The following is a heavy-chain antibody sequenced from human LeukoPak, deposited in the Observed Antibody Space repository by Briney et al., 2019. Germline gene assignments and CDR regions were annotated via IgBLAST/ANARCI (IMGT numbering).Heavy chain of an antibody. V-gene: IGHV1-69*05. Sequence: ASVNVSCKASGGTFISYAISWVRQAPGQGLEWMGGIIPIFGTPNYAQKFRGRVTITTDKSTSKAYMDLNSLRSEDTAVYYCARAPLGDWLRYYYTDVWGKGTTVTVSS. J-gene: IGHJ6*03. CDR3: ARAPLGDWLRYYYTDV. CDR2: IIPIFGTP. CDR1: GGTFISYA. D-gene: IGHD3/OR15-3a*01.